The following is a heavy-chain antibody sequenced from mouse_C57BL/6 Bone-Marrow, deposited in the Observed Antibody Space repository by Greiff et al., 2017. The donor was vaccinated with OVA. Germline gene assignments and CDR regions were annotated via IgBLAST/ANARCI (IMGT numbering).Heavy chain of an antibody. V-gene: IGHV1-19*01. CDR1: GYTFTDYY. CDR2: INPYNGGT. D-gene: IGHD2-3*01. Sequence: EVKLMESGPVLVKPGASVKMSCKASGYTFTDYYMNWVKQSHGESLEWIGVINPYNGGTSYNQKFKGKATLTVDKSSRTAYMELNSLTSEDSAVYYCARVRWSYYAMDYWGQGTSVTVSS. J-gene: IGHJ4*01. CDR3: ARVRWSYYAMDY.